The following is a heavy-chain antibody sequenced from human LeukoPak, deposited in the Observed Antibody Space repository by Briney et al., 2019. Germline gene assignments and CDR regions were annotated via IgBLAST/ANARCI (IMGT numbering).Heavy chain of an antibody. CDR2: ISTTGGST. Sequence: KPGGSLRLSCSASGFTFSNYAMHWVRQSPGKGPENVSAISTTGGSTYYADSVKGRFTISRDDSKNTLYLQMSSLTAEDTAVYYCVRALTTVDYYGMDVWGQGTTVTVSS. CDR1: GFTFSNYA. J-gene: IGHJ6*02. V-gene: IGHV3-64D*06. CDR3: VRALTTVDYYGMDV. D-gene: IGHD4-11*01.